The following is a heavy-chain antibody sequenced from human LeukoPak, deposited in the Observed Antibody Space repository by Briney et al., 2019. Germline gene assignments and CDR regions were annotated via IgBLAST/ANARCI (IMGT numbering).Heavy chain of an antibody. Sequence: PGGSLRLSCAVSGFPLSDAWMNWVRQPPGKGLEWIGEINHSGSINYNPSLKSRVTISVDTSKNQFSLKLSSVTAADTAVYYCARGASGYYDSSGYGWSELFDYWGQGTLVTVSS. J-gene: IGHJ4*02. D-gene: IGHD3-22*01. CDR2: INHSGSI. CDR1: GFPLSDAW. V-gene: IGHV4-34*01. CDR3: ARGASGYYDSSGYGWSELFDY.